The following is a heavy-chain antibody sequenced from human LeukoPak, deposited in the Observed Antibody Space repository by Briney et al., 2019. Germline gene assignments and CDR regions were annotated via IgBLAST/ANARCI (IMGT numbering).Heavy chain of an antibody. CDR1: GFTVSSYW. CDR2: INSDGSST. V-gene: IGHV3-74*01. D-gene: IGHD3-22*01. Sequence: GGSLRLSCAASGFTVSSYWIDWVRQAPGKGLVWVSRINSDGSSTSYADSVKGRFTISRDNAKNTLYLQMNSLRAEDTAVYYCARDDYYDGSQYFQHWGQGTLVTVSS. J-gene: IGHJ1*01. CDR3: ARDDYYDGSQYFQH.